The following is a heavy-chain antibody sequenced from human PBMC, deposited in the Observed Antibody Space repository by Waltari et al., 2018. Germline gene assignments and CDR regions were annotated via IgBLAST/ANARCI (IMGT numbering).Heavy chain of an antibody. D-gene: IGHD3-16*01. CDR1: GGTVSTSSYY. J-gene: IGHJ4*02. CDR2: IYYSGST. CDR3: ARDMSHARPDY. Sequence: QLQLQESGPGLVKPSETLSLTCTVSGGTVSTSSYYWGWIRQPPGKGLEWIGIIYYSGSTYYSPSLKSRVTVSIDTSKNQFSLKLSSVTAADTAVYYCARDMSHARPDYWGQGTLVTVSS. V-gene: IGHV4-39*07.